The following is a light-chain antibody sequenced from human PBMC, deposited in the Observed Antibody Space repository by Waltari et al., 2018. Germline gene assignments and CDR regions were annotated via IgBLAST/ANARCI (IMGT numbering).Light chain of an antibody. V-gene: IGLV2-23*01. Sequence: QSALTQFASVSGSPGQTITISCTGTSSDVGGYKFVSWYQQHPGKAPKLMIYEDNKRPSGVSPRFSGSKSGNTASLTISGLQAEDEADYYCCSYAGTNFYVFGIGTTVTVL. CDR2: EDN. CDR1: SSDVGGYKF. CDR3: CSYAGTNFYV. J-gene: IGLJ1*01.